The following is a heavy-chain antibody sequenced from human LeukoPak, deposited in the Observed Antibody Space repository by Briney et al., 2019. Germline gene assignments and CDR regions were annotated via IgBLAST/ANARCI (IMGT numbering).Heavy chain of an antibody. CDR2: ISYDGSNK. Sequence: PGRSLRLSCAASGFTFSSYAMHWVRQAPGKGLEWVAVISYDGSNKYYADSVKGRFTISRDNSKNTLYLQMNSLRAEDTAVYYCARGGNYDSSGYNYYYYGMDVWGQGTTVTVSS. D-gene: IGHD3-22*01. CDR3: ARGGNYDSSGYNYYYYGMDV. J-gene: IGHJ6*02. V-gene: IGHV3-30-3*01. CDR1: GFTFSSYA.